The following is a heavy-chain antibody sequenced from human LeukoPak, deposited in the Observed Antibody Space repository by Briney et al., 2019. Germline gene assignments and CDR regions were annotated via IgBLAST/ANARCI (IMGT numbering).Heavy chain of an antibody. CDR2: INHSGST. J-gene: IGHJ4*02. CDR1: GGSFSGYY. CDR3: ARGPAKYCSGGSCYSRPFRY. V-gene: IGHV4-34*01. Sequence: SETLSLTCAVYGGSFSGYYWSWIRQPPGKGLEWIGEINHSGSTNYNPSLKSRVTISVDTSKNQFSLKLSSVTAADTAVYYCARGPAKYCSGGSCYSRPFRYWGQGTLVTVSS. D-gene: IGHD2-15*01.